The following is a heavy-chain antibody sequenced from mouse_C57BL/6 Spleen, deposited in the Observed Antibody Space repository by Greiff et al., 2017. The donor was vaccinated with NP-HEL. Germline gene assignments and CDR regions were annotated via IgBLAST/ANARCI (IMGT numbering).Heavy chain of an antibody. CDR2: ISSGGDYI. Sequence: EVKLQESGEGLVKPGGSLKLSCAASGFTFSSYAMSWVRQTPEKRLEWVAYISSGGDYIYYADTVKGRFTISRDNARNTLYLQMSSLKSEDTAMYYCTRGEDGNYGFAYWGQGTLVTVSA. D-gene: IGHD2-1*01. CDR1: GFTFSSYA. J-gene: IGHJ3*01. CDR3: TRGEDGNYGFAY. V-gene: IGHV5-9-1*02.